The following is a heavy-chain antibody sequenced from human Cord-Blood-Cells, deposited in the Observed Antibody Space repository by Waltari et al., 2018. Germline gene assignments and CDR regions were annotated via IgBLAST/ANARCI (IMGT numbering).Heavy chain of an antibody. CDR1: GFTFSSYG. J-gene: IGHJ6*02. V-gene: IGHV3-30*18. CDR2: ISYDGSNK. Sequence: QVQLVESGGGVVQPGRSLRLSCAASGFTFSSYGMHWVRQAPGKGLEWVAVISYDGSNKYYADSVKGRFTISRDNSKNTLYLQMNSLRAEDTAVYYCAKSVSAFRYYDFWSGYPAYYYYYYGMDVWGQGTTVTVSS. CDR3: AKSVSAFRYYDFWSGYPAYYYYYYGMDV. D-gene: IGHD3-3*01.